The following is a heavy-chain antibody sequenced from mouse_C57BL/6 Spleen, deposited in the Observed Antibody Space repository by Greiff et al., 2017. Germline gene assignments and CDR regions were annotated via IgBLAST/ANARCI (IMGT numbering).Heavy chain of an antibody. D-gene: IGHD2-4*01. CDR2: LYPGDGDT. Sequence: VQLQQSGPELVKPGASVKISCKASGYAFSSSWMNWVKQRPGKGLEWIGRLYPGDGDTNYNGTFKGKATLTADKSSSTAYLQLSSLTSEDSAVYFCAREGLRGVFAYWGQGTLVTVSA. CDR1: GYAFSSSW. CDR3: AREGLRGVFAY. J-gene: IGHJ3*01. V-gene: IGHV1-82*01.